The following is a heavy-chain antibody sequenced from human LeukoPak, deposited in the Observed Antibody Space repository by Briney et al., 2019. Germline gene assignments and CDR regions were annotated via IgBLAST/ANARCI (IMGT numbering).Heavy chain of an antibody. CDR1: GFTFSTYS. V-gene: IGHV3-21*01. CDR3: ARDLL. J-gene: IGHJ4*02. D-gene: IGHD2-15*01. CDR2: ISRSSNYI. Sequence: GGSLRLSCVASGFTFSTYSMTWVRQAPGKGLEWVAFISRSSNYIHYADSVKGRFTISRDNANNSLFLQMNSLRAEDTAVYYCARDLLWGQGTLVTVSS.